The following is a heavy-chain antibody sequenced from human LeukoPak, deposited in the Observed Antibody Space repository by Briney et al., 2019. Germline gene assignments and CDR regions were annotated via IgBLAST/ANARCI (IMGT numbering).Heavy chain of an antibody. Sequence: GSLRLSCAASGFTFSDYDIHWVRQAPGKGLEWVAFIRYDGNIKYFADSVKGRFTISRDNSKNTLYLQMNSLRAEDTAVYHCAKGRYHDSSGYPIDYWGQGTLVTVSS. CDR1: GFTFSDYD. J-gene: IGHJ4*02. CDR2: IRYDGNIK. V-gene: IGHV3-30*02. CDR3: AKGRYHDSSGYPIDY. D-gene: IGHD3-22*01.